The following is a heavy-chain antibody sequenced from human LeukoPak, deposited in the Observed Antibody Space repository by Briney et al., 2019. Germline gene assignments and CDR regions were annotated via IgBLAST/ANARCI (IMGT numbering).Heavy chain of an antibody. V-gene: IGHV4-34*01. CDR3: ARDRDFWSGYYSV. Sequence: PSETLSLTCAVYGGSFSGYYWSWIRQPPGKGLEWIGEINHSGSTNYNPSLKSRVTISVDTSKNQFSLKLSSVTAEDTAVYYCARDRDFWSGYYSVWGQGTLVTVSS. J-gene: IGHJ4*02. CDR1: GGSFSGYY. D-gene: IGHD3-3*01. CDR2: INHSGST.